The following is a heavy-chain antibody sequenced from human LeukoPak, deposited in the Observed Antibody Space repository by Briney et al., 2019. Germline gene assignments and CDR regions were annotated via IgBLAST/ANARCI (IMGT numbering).Heavy chain of an antibody. Sequence: GGSLRLSCAASGFTFSSYWMTWVRQTPGKGLEWVANIRQDGDTKYYVDSVKGRFTISRDNAMNSLYLQMNSLRAEDTAIYYCARSLPYGTTWYGRSDFWGQGTLVTVSS. D-gene: IGHD6-13*01. J-gene: IGHJ4*02. V-gene: IGHV3-7*03. CDR2: IRQDGDTK. CDR3: ARSLPYGTTWYGRSDF. CDR1: GFTFSSYW.